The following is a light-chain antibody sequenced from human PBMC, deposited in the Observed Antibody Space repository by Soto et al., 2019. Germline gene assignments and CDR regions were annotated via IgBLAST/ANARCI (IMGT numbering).Light chain of an antibody. V-gene: IGLV1-47*01. Sequence: QSVLTQPPSASGTPGQRVTISCSGSSSNIGTYYVDWYQQLPGTAPKLLIHRNGQRPSGVPDRFSGSKSGTSASLAISGLRSEDEADYYCATWDDRLRAYVIGAGTKVIVL. J-gene: IGLJ1*01. CDR1: SSNIGTYY. CDR2: RNG. CDR3: ATWDDRLRAYV.